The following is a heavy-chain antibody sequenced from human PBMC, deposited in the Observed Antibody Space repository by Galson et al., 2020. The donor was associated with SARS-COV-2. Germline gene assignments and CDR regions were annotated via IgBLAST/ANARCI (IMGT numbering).Heavy chain of an antibody. CDR2: IIPIFGTA. CDR3: ATSSSGYAEYFQH. V-gene: IGHV1-69*13. Sequence: SVKVSCKASGGTFSSYAISWVRQAPGQGPEWMGGIIPIFGTANYAQKFQGRVTITADESTSTAYMELSSLRSEDTAVYYCATSSSGYAEYFQHWGQGTLVTVSS. D-gene: IGHD3-22*01. CDR1: GGTFSSYA. J-gene: IGHJ1*01.